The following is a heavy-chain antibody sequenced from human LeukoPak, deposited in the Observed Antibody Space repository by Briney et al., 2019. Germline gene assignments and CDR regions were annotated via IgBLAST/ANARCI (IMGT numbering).Heavy chain of an antibody. V-gene: IGHV3-11*01. CDR1: GFTFSDYY. CDR3: ARDAGGYYYMDV. CDR2: MSSSGSSI. J-gene: IGHJ6*03. Sequence: GGSLRLSCAASGFTFSDYYMSWIRQAPGKGPEWVSYMSSSGSSIYYADSVKGRFTISRDNATNSLYLQMNSLRADDTAVYYCARDAGGYYYMDVWGKGTTVTVSS.